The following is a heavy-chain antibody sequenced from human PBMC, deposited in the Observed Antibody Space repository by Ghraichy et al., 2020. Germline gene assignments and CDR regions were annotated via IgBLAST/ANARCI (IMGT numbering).Heavy chain of an antibody. Sequence: ASVKVSCRASGYTFSNYVINWVRQAPGQGLEWMGWISAYNGNTKYAQKFQGRVTVTTDTSTSTAYMEVKSLRSDDTAVYYCARKGVVSVMRFDYRNGMDVWGQGTTVTVSS. CDR3: ARKGVVSVMRFDYRNGMDV. V-gene: IGHV1-18*01. D-gene: IGHD2-21*02. CDR1: GYTFSNYV. J-gene: IGHJ6*02. CDR2: ISAYNGNT.